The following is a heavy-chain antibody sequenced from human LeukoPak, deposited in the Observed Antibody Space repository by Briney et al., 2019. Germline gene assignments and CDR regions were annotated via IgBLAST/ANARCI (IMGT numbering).Heavy chain of an antibody. V-gene: IGHV1-46*01. CDR1: GYTFTSYY. CDR2: INPSGGST. Sequence: GASVKVSCKASGYTFTSYYMHWVRQAPGQGLEWMGIINPSGGSTSYAQKFQGRVTMTRDTSTSTVYMELSSLRSEDTAVYYCARVPPPADCSSTSCSYFDYWGQGTLVTVSS. J-gene: IGHJ4*02. D-gene: IGHD2-2*01. CDR3: ARVPPPADCSSTSCSYFDY.